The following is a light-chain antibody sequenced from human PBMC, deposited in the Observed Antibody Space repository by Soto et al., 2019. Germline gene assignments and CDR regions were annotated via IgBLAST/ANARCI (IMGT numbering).Light chain of an antibody. CDR3: QQSYSSPPWT. Sequence: DIVMTQSPDSLAVSLGERATINCKSSQTVLDSSNNKDFLTWYQQKPGKAPKLLIYKASTLKSGVPSRFSGSGSGTEFTLTISSLRPEDIATYFCQQSYSSPPWTFGQGTKVDIK. J-gene: IGKJ1*01. CDR2: KAS. CDR1: QTVLDSSNNKDF. V-gene: IGKV4-1*01.